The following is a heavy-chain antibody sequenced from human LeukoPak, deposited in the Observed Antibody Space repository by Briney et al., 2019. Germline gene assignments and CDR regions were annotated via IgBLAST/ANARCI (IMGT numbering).Heavy chain of an antibody. CDR1: GFTFSSYW. J-gene: IGHJ4*02. V-gene: IGHV3-7*01. D-gene: IGHD3-10*01. CDR2: IKQDGSEK. Sequence: GGSLRLSCAASGFTFSSYWMSWVRQAPGKGLEWVANIKQDGSEKYYVDSVKGRFTISRDNAKNSLYLQMNGLRAEDTGVYYCARVGGSGSYRFDYWGRGTLVTVSS. CDR3: ARVGGSGSYRFDY.